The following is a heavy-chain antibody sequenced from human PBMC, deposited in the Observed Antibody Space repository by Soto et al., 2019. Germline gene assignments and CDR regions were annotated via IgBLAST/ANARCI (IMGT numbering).Heavy chain of an antibody. Sequence: QLQLQESGPGLVNPSEPLSLTCTAPGGSIGSYSWSWIRQPPGKGLGWIGYIYYSGSTNYNPSLKSRVTISVDTSKNQFSLKLSSVTAADTAVYYCARGFRRYDILTGYYYYGMDVWGQGTTVTVSS. V-gene: IGHV4-59*01. J-gene: IGHJ6*02. D-gene: IGHD3-9*01. CDR2: IYYSGST. CDR1: GGSIGSYS. CDR3: ARGFRRYDILTGYYYYGMDV.